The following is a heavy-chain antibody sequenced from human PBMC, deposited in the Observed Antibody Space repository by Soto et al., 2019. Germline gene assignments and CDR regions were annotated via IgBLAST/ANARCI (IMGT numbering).Heavy chain of an antibody. D-gene: IGHD2-15*01. V-gene: IGHV3-48*01. J-gene: IGHJ4*02. Sequence: EVQLVESGGGLVQPGGSLRLSCAASGFTFSSYSINWVRQAPGKGLEWVSYISSDSSTVYYADSVKGRFTISRDNAKNPLSLQMNSLRAEDTAVYYCARGTPPNYWGQGTLVTVSS. CDR2: ISSDSSTV. CDR1: GFTFSSYS. CDR3: ARGTPPNY.